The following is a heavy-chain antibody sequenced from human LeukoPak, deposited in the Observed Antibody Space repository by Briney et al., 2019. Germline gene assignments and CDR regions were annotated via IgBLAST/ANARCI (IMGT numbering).Heavy chain of an antibody. CDR2: INHSGST. J-gene: IGHJ4*02. Sequence: KPSETLSLTCAVYGGSFSGYYWSWIRQPPGKGLEWIGEINHSGSTNYNPSLKSRVTISVDTSKNQFSLKLSSVTAADTAVYYCARGNFVLRYFDWFDYWGQGTLATVSS. V-gene: IGHV4-34*01. CDR1: GGSFSGYY. CDR3: ARGNFVLRYFDWFDY. D-gene: IGHD3-9*01.